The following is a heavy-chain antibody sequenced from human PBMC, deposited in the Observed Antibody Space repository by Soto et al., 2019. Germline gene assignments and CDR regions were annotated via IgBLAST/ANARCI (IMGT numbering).Heavy chain of an antibody. D-gene: IGHD4-4*01. CDR2: INHSGST. CDR1: GGSFSGYY. V-gene: IGHV4-34*01. Sequence: SETLSLTCAVYGGSFSGYYWSWIRQPPGKGLEWIGEINHSGSTNYNPSLKSRVTISVDTSKNQFSLKLSSVTAADTAVYYCARAATYSNYEIDYWGQGTLVTVSS. J-gene: IGHJ4*02. CDR3: ARAATYSNYEIDY.